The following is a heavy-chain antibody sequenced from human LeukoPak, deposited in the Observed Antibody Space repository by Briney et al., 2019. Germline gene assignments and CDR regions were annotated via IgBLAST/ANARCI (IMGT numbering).Heavy chain of an antibody. CDR1: GYTFTSYD. D-gene: IGHD3-9*01. V-gene: IGHV1-8*01. CDR2: MNPNSGNT. CDR3: ARGVDILTGYTSYFDY. Sequence: ASVKVSRKASGYTFTSYDINWVRQATGQGLEWMGWMNPNSGNTGYAQKFQGRITMTRNTSISTAYMELSSLRSEDTAVYYCARGVDILTGYTSYFDYWGQGTLVTVSS. J-gene: IGHJ4*02.